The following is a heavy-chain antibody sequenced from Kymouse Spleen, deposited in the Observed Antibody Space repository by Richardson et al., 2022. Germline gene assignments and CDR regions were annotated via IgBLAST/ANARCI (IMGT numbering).Heavy chain of an antibody. CDR1: GGSFSGYY. J-gene: IGHJ6*02. Sequence: QVQLQQWGAGLLKPSETLSLTCAVYGGSFSGYYWSWIRQPPGKGLEWIGEINHSGSTNYNPSLKSRVTISVDTSKNQFSLKLSSVTAADTAVYYCARGPTSITGTPYYYYGMDVWGQGTTVTVSS. CDR3: ARGPTSITGTPYYYYGMDV. V-gene: IGHV4-34*01. D-gene: IGHD1-7*01. CDR2: INHSGST.